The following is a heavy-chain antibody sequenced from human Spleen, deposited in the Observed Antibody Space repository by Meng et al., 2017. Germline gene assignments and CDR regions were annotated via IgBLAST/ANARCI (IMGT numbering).Heavy chain of an antibody. J-gene: IGHJ4*02. CDR3: ARGVSGSWYGSDY. Sequence: QVQLVQSGAEVKKPGASVKVSCKASGYTFTSYGISWVRQAPGQGLQWMGWINTNTGNPTYAQGFTGRFVFSLDTSVSTAYLQISSLKAEDTGVYYCARGVSGSWYGSDYWGQGTLVTVSS. CDR2: INTNTGNP. V-gene: IGHV7-4-1*02. D-gene: IGHD6-13*01. CDR1: GYTFTSYG.